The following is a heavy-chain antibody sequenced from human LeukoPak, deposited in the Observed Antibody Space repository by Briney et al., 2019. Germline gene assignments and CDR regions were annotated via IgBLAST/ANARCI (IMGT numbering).Heavy chain of an antibody. Sequence: GASVKVSCKASGYTFTSYGISWVRQAPGQGLEWMGGIIPIFGTANYAQKFQGRVTITTDESTSTAYMELSSLRSEDTAVYYCARVASGSRDYYYYYYYMDVWGKGTTVTVSS. V-gene: IGHV1-69*05. CDR3: ARVASGSRDYYYYYYYMDV. J-gene: IGHJ6*03. D-gene: IGHD3-3*01. CDR2: IIPIFGTA. CDR1: GYTFTSYG.